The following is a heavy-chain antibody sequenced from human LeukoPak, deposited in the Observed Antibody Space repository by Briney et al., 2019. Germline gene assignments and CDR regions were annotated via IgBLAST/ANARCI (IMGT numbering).Heavy chain of an antibody. V-gene: IGHV1-18*01. J-gene: IGHJ4*02. CDR2: ISAYNGNT. Sequence: GASVKVSCKASGYTFTSYGISWVRQAPGQGLEWMGWISAYNGNTNYAQKLQGRVTMTTDTSTSTAYMELSSLRSEDTAVYYCARISGSYWEGVYFDYWGQGTLVTVSS. D-gene: IGHD1-26*01. CDR1: GYTFTSYG. CDR3: ARISGSYWEGVYFDY.